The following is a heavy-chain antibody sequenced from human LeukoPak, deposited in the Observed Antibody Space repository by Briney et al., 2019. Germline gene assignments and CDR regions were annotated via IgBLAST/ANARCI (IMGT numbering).Heavy chain of an antibody. CDR2: FDPEDGET. CDR1: GYTLTELS. Sequence: GASVKVSCKVSGYTLTELSMHWVRQAPGKGLEWMGGFDPEDGETIYAQKFQGRVTMTTDTSTSTAYMELRSLRSDDTAVYYCARCKSELRYFDWLLQYYYYYGMDVWGQGTTVTVSS. V-gene: IGHV1-24*01. CDR3: ARCKSELRYFDWLLQYYYYYGMDV. D-gene: IGHD3-9*01. J-gene: IGHJ6*02.